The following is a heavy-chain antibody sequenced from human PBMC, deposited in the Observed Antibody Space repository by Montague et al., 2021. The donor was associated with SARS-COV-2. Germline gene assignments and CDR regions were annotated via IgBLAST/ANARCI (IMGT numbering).Heavy chain of an antibody. CDR3: ATRYCSSTSRWGFDP. CDR2: IYYSGST. J-gene: IGHJ5*02. CDR1: GGSISSSSYY. D-gene: IGHD2-2*01. Sequence: SETLSLTCTVSGGSISSSSYYWGWIRQPPGKGLEWIGSIYYSGSTYYNPSLKSRATISVDTSKNQFSLKLSSVTAADTAVYYCATRYCSSTSRWGFDPWGQGTLVTVSS. V-gene: IGHV4-39*01.